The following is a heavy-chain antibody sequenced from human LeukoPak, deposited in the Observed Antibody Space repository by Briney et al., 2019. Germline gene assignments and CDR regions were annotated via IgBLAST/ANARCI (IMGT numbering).Heavy chain of an antibody. CDR2: IYYTGST. V-gene: IGHV4-59*01. D-gene: IGHD5-18*01. Sequence: SETLSLTCTVAGGSSSSYYCGWIRQPPGKGQEWIGEIYYTGSTNYKSSLKSGVTISVDTSKIQFSLKLTSVTAADTAVYYCARTTEGGYSYGYFYYYYMDVWGKGTTVTISS. J-gene: IGHJ6*03. CDR1: GGSSSSYY. CDR3: ARTTEGGYSYGYFYYYYMDV.